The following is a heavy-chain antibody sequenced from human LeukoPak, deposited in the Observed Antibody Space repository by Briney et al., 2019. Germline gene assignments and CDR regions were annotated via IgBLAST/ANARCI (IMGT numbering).Heavy chain of an antibody. CDR3: ARDYWNDGSWYFDY. CDR1: GGTFSSYA. V-gene: IGHV1-69*01. J-gene: IGHJ4*02. D-gene: IGHD1-1*01. CDR2: IIPIFGTA. Sequence: ASVKVSCKASGGTFSSYAISWVRQAPGQGLEWMGGIIPIFGTANYAQKFQGRVTITADESTSTAYMGLSSLRSEDTAVYYCARDYWNDGSWYFDYWGQGTLVTVSS.